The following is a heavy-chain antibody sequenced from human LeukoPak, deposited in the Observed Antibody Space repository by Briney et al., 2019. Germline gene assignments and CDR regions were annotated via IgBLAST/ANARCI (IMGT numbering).Heavy chain of an antibody. CDR1: GGSISSYY. D-gene: IGHD2-15*01. CDR2: ISTSGST. Sequence: SETLCLTCTVSGGSISSYYWSWIRQPAGKGLEWIGRISTSGSTRYNPSLKSRVTMSVDTSKYQFSLKLSSVTAADTAVYYCARVDLRAAYFDYWGQGTLVTVSS. V-gene: IGHV4-4*07. CDR3: ARVDLRAAYFDY. J-gene: IGHJ4*02.